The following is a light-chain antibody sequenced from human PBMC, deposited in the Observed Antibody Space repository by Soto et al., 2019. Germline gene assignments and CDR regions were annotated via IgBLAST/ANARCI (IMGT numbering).Light chain of an antibody. Sequence: QSVLTQPASVSGSPGQSINISCTGTSSDVGTYDVVSWYQQHPGKAPKLMIYEVSKRPSGVSNRFSGSKSGNTASLTISGLQAEDEGDYYCCSYVGSSTLMFGGGTKVTVL. CDR3: CSYVGSSTLM. CDR2: EVS. V-gene: IGLV2-23*02. J-gene: IGLJ3*02. CDR1: SSDVGTYDV.